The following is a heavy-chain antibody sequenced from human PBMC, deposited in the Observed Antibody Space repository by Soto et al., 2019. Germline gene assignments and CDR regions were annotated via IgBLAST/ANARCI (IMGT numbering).Heavy chain of an antibody. D-gene: IGHD3-10*01. Sequence: SETLSLTCTVPGYSIGSYNWWGWIRQPPGKGLEWIGYIYYTGSTYYNLSLKSRVTLSVDTAKDQFSMTLGSVTAADTAVYYCARNSGLKTGRLDYWGPGILVTVS. J-gene: IGHJ4*02. CDR3: ARNSGLKTGRLDY. CDR2: IYYTGST. CDR1: GYSIGSYNW. V-gene: IGHV4-28*01.